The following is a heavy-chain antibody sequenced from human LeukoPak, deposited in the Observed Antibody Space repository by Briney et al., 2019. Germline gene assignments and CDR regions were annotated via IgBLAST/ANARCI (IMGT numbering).Heavy chain of an antibody. CDR1: GGTFSSCA. Sequence: ASVKVSCKASGGTFSSCAISWVRQAPGQGLEWMGGIIPIFGAANYAQKFQGRVTITADKSTSTAYMELSSLRSEDTAVYYCATNIVVPAAPPAFDIWGHGTMVTVSS. V-gene: IGHV1-69*06. CDR2: IIPIFGAA. J-gene: IGHJ3*02. CDR3: ATNIVVPAAPPAFDI. D-gene: IGHD2-2*01.